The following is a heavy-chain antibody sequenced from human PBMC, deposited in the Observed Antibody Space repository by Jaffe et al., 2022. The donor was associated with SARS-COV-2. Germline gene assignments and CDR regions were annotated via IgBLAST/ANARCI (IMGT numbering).Heavy chain of an antibody. CDR2: IHYSGKS. CDR1: GGSISSGGYY. CDR3: ARGCTDYYGRGHYFDY. V-gene: IGHV4-31*03. Sequence: QVQLQESGPGLVKPSKTLSLTCTVSGGSISSGGYYWGWIRQHPGKGLEWVGYIHYSGKSYYTPSLKSRVTISLDSSNNQFSLELSSVTAADTAVYYCARGCTDYYGRGHYFDYWGQGTLVTVSS. D-gene: IGHD1-26*01. J-gene: IGHJ4*02.